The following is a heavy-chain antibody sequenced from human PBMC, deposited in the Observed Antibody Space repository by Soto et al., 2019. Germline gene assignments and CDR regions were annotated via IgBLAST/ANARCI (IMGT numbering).Heavy chain of an antibody. CDR3: AKDEPPGYSSSWDEFYYYYGMDV. J-gene: IGHJ6*02. V-gene: IGHV3-30*18. D-gene: IGHD6-13*01. CDR1: GFTFSSYG. CDR2: ISYDGSNK. Sequence: QVQLVESGGGVVQPGRSLRLSCAASGFTFSSYGMHWVRQAPGKGLEWVAVISYDGSNKYYADSVKGRFTISRDNSKNAVCLVMTXLRAEDTAVYYCAKDEPPGYSSSWDEFYYYYGMDVWGQGTTVTVSS.